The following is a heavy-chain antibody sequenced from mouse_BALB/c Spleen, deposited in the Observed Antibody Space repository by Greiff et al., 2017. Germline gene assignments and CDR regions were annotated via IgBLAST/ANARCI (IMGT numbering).Heavy chain of an antibody. CDR1: GFTFSSFG. D-gene: IGHD2-3*01. V-gene: IGHV5-17*02. J-gene: IGHJ4*01. CDR3: ARSRAYDGYLGGYAMDY. CDR2: ISSGSSTI. Sequence: EVQLVESGGGLVQPGGSRKLSCAASGFTFSSFGMHWVRQAPEKGLEWVAYISSGSSTIHYTDTVKGRFTISRDNPKNTLFLQMTSLRSEDTAMYYCARSRAYDGYLGGYAMDYWGQGTSVTVSS.